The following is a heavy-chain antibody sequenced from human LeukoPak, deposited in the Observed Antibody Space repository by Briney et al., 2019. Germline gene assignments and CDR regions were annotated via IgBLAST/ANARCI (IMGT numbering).Heavy chain of an antibody. CDR3: ARGPHIVVVTATYAFDI. CDR2: INHSGST. CDR1: GGSFSGYY. Sequence: SETLSLPCAVYGGSFSGYYWSWIRQPPGKGLEWIGEINHSGSTNYNPSLKSRVTISVDTSKNQFSLKLSSVTAADTAVYYCARGPHIVVVTATYAFDIWGQGTMVTVSS. J-gene: IGHJ3*02. D-gene: IGHD2-21*02. V-gene: IGHV4-34*01.